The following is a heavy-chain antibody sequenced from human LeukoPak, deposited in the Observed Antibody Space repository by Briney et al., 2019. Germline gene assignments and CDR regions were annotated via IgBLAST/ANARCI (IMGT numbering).Heavy chain of an antibody. V-gene: IGHV3-74*01. Sequence: GGSLRLSCAASGFTFSDYYMSWIRQAPGKGLMWVSHINTDGTTTTYADSVRGRFTVSRDNAKNTLYLEMSRLRAEDTAVYFCTRDNAYMFDYWGQGTQVAVSS. D-gene: IGHD2-2*01. CDR2: INTDGTTT. J-gene: IGHJ4*02. CDR3: TRDNAYMFDY. CDR1: GFTFSDYY.